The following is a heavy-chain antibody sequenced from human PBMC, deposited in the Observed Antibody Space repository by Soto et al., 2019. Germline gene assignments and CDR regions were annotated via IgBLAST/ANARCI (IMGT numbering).Heavy chain of an antibody. CDR1: GFTFSSYS. D-gene: IGHD2-2*01. Sequence: GGSLRLSCAASGFTFSSYSMNWVRQAPGKGLEWVSSISSSSSYIYYADSVKGRFTISRDNAKNSLYLQMNSLRAEDTAVYYCARVRGRYCSSTSCYYAFDIWGQGTMVTVSS. CDR2: ISSSSSYI. J-gene: IGHJ3*02. V-gene: IGHV3-21*01. CDR3: ARVRGRYCSSTSCYYAFDI.